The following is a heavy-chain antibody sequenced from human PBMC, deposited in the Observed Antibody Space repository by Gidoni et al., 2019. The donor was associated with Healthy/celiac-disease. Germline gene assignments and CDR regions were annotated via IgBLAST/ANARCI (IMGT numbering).Heavy chain of an antibody. CDR1: GGSFSGSY. Sequence: QVQLQQWGAGLLKPSETLSLTCPVYGGSFSGSYWSWIRQPPGKGLEWIGEINHSGSTPHNPSLKSRVTISVDTSKNQFSLKLSSVTAADTAVYYCARERSLGYDSSGYLDYWGQGTLVTVSS. J-gene: IGHJ4*02. V-gene: IGHV4-34*01. D-gene: IGHD3-22*01. CDR2: INHSGST. CDR3: ARERSLGYDSSGYLDY.